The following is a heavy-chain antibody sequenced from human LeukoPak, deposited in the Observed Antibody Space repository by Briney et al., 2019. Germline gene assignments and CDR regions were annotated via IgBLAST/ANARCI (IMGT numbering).Heavy chain of an antibody. J-gene: IGHJ4*02. Sequence: PSETLSLTCAVYGGSFSGYYWSWIRQPPGKGLEWIGEINHSGSTNYNPSLKSRVTISVDTSKSQFSLKLSSVTAADTAVYYCARGGGIVDYWGQGTLVTVSS. CDR1: GGSFSGYY. V-gene: IGHV4-34*01. CDR2: INHSGST. D-gene: IGHD6-13*01. CDR3: ARGGGIVDY.